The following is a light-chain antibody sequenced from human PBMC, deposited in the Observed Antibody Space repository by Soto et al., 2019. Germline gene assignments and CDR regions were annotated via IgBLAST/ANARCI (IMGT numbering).Light chain of an antibody. CDR1: SSNIGADYD. CDR2: GNT. V-gene: IGLV1-40*01. J-gene: IGLJ2*01. CDR3: QSHDSSLRAHVV. Sequence: QSVLTQPPSVSGAPGQRVTISCTGSSSNIGADYDVQWYQQVPGTAPKLLIYGNTNRPSGVPDRFSGSISGTSASLAISGLQAEDEADYYCQSHDSSLRAHVVFGGGTKVTVL.